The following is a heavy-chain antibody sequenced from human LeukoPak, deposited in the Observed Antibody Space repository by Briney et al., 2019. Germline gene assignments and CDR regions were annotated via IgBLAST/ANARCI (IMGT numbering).Heavy chain of an antibody. D-gene: IGHD3-22*01. Sequence: GSSVKVSCKASGVTSSTHAISWVRQAPGQGLEWMGGIIPIFGTTNYAQKFQGRVTITTDESTSTAYMELSSLRSDDTAVYYCARTGQAELYYYDSSGYTYWGQGTLVTVSS. CDR2: IIPIFGTT. V-gene: IGHV1-69*05. J-gene: IGHJ4*02. CDR1: GVTSSTHA. CDR3: ARTGQAELYYYDSSGYTY.